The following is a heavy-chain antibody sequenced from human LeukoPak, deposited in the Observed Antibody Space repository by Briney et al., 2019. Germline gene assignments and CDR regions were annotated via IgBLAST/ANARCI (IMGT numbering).Heavy chain of an antibody. D-gene: IGHD4-17*01. V-gene: IGHV3-30-3*02. CDR3: AKSRSRTTVTTLDY. Sequence: PGRSLRLSCAASGFTFSNYAMHWVRQAPGKGLEWMSVISYDGRNKYFADSVKGRFTLSRDNSKNTLYLQMNSLRAEDTAVYYCAKSRSRTTVTTLDYWGQGTLVTVSS. CDR1: GFTFSNYA. J-gene: IGHJ4*02. CDR2: ISYDGRNK.